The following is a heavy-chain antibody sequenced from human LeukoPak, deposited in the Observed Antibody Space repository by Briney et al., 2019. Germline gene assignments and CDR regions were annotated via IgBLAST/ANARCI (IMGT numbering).Heavy chain of an antibody. V-gene: IGHV1-2*02. CDR1: GYTFTGYY. CDR2: INPNSGGT. Sequence: ASVKVSCKASGYTFTGYYMHWVRQAPGQGLEWMGWINPNSGGTNYAQKFQGRVTMTRDTSINTAYMELSRLRSDDTAVYYCARGRVYDSSGYYYGSNDYWGQGTLVTVSS. J-gene: IGHJ4*02. D-gene: IGHD3-22*01. CDR3: ARGRVYDSSGYYYGSNDY.